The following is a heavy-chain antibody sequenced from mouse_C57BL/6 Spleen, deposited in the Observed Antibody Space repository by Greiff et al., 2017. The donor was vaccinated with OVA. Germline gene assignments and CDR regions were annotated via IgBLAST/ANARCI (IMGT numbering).Heavy chain of an antibody. D-gene: IGHD1-1*02. CDR1: GYAFSSSW. Sequence: QVQLQQSGPELVKPGASVKISCKASGYAFSSSWMNWVKQRPGKGLEWIGRIYPGDGDTNYNGKFKGKATLTADKSSSTAYMQLSSLTSEDSAVYFCARGALSFDYWGQGTTLTVSS. CDR2: IYPGDGDT. V-gene: IGHV1-82*01. CDR3: ARGALSFDY. J-gene: IGHJ2*01.